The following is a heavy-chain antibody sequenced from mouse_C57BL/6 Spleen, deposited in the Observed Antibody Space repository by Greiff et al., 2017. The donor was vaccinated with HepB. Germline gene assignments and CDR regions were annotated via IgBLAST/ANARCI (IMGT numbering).Heavy chain of an antibody. CDR2: IYPGDGDT. CDR1: GYAFSSSW. V-gene: IGHV1-82*01. D-gene: IGHD2-4*01. J-gene: IGHJ4*01. Sequence: VMLVESGPELVKPGASVKISCKASGYAFSSSWMNWVKQRPGKGLEWIGRIYPGDGDTNYNGKFKGKATLTADKSSSTAYMLLSSLTSEDSAVYFCANYDYRYYAMDYWGQGTSVTVSS. CDR3: ANYDYRYYAMDY.